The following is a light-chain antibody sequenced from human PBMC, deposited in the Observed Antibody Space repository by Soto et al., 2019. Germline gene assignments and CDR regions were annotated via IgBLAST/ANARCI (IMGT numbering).Light chain of an antibody. J-gene: IGKJ1*01. CDR3: QQYYSGWT. CDR1: QSIGGTF. Sequence: EIVLTQAPGTLSLSPGERATLSCRASQSIGGTFLAWYQHKPGQAPRVLIYGASRRATGIPDRFSGGGSGTDFTLTISRLEPEDFALHYCQQYYSGWTFGQGTKVEMK. CDR2: GAS. V-gene: IGKV3-20*01.